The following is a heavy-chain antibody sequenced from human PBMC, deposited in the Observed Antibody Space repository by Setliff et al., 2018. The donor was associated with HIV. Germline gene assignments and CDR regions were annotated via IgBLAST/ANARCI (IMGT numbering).Heavy chain of an antibody. CDR1: GSSFNNYY. J-gene: IGHJ4*02. D-gene: IGHD5-12*01. CDR2: IDHSGGP. V-gene: IGHV4-34*01. CDR3: ARGPVSGYDRGWVDS. Sequence: PSETLSLTCAVYGSSFNNYYWSWIRQSPGKGLEWIGEIDHSGGPNYKSSLKSRVTITIDTSKNQFSLKVTSVTAAETAIYYCARGPVSGYDRGWVDSWGQGTQVTVSS.